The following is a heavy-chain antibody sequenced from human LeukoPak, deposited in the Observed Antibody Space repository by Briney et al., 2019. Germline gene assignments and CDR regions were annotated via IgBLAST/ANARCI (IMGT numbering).Heavy chain of an antibody. CDR2: IIPIFGTA. Sequence: SVKVSCKASGGAFISYAISWVRQAPGQGLEWMGGIIPIFGTANYAQKFQGRVTITADESTSTAYMELSSLRSEDTAVYYCAREESGCYYDYWGQGTLVTVSS. CDR3: AREESGCYYDY. D-gene: IGHD3-22*01. CDR1: GGAFISYA. J-gene: IGHJ4*02. V-gene: IGHV1-69*13.